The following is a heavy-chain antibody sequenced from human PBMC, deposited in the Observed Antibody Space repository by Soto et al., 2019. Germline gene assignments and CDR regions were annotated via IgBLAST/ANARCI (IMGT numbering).Heavy chain of an antibody. D-gene: IGHD6-6*01. CDR2: IYHSGST. CDR3: ARERPDGARLDP. CDR1: GDYISSYY. V-gene: IGHV4-30-4*01. J-gene: IGHJ5*02. Sequence: PSETLSLTCIVSGDYISSYYWSWIRQPPGKGLEWIGYIYHSGSTYYNPSLKSRVTISVDTSKNQFSLKLSSVTAADTAVYYCARERPDGARLDPWGQGTLVTVSS.